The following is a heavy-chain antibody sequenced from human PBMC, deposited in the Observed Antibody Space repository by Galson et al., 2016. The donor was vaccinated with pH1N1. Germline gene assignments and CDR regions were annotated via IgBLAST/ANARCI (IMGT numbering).Heavy chain of an antibody. CDR3: ASGNPRIEARLNWFDP. D-gene: IGHD6-13*01. V-gene: IGHV3-23*01. Sequence: SLRLSCAVSGFTFSSYAMSWVRQAPGKGLEWVSGISGSGATTYYIDSVKGRFTISRDNSKNTLYLQMNSLRGEDTALYYCASGNPRIEARLNWFDPRGQGTLVTVSS. CDR2: ISGSGATT. CDR1: GFTFSSYA. J-gene: IGHJ5*02.